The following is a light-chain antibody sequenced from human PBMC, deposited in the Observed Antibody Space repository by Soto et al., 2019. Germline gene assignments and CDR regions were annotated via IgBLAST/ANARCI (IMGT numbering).Light chain of an antibody. CDR1: QNISSW. Sequence: DIQMTQSPSTLSASIGDRVTITCRASQNISSWLSWYQQKPGKAPNLLIYQASILESGVPSRFSGSGSGTEFSLTISSLQPVDFATFYCQQYNLKPLSLGAGTKVDIK. J-gene: IGKJ4*01. V-gene: IGKV1-5*03. CDR3: QQYNLKPLS. CDR2: QAS.